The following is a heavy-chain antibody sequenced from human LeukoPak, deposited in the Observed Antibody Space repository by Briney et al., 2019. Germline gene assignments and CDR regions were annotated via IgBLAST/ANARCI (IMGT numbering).Heavy chain of an antibody. J-gene: IGHJ4*02. CDR1: GGSISSYY. D-gene: IGHD5-18*01. CDR3: ARERESGYSYGYSDY. V-gene: IGHV4-59*01. Sequence: SETLSLTCTVSGGSISSYYWSWIRQPPGKGLEWIGYIYYSGSTNYNPSLKSRVTISVDTSKNQFSLKLSSVTAADTAVYYCARERESGYSYGYSDYWGQGTLVTVSS. CDR2: IYYSGST.